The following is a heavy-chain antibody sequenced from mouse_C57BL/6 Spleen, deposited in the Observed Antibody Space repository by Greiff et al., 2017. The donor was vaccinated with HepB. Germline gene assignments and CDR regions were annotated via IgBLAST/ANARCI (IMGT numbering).Heavy chain of an antibody. CDR2: ISGGGGNT. Sequence: EVKLMESGGGLVKPGGSLKLSCAASGFTFSSYTMSWVRQTPEKRLEWVATISGGGGNTYYPDSVKGRFTISRDNAKNTLYLQMSSLRSEDTALYYCARQGLPPYYAMDYWGQGTSVTVSS. CDR3: ARQGLPPYYAMDY. CDR1: GFTFSSYT. D-gene: IGHD2-4*01. V-gene: IGHV5-9*01. J-gene: IGHJ4*01.